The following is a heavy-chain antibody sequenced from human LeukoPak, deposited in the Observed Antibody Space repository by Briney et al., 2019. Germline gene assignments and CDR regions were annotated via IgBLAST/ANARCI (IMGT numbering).Heavy chain of an antibody. D-gene: IGHD3-16*01. CDR2: INKDGSEK. J-gene: IGHJ4*02. Sequence: GESLRLSCICSGMHNYWMTWVRQAPGKGLESVANINKDGSEKYYLDSVKGRITISRDNIKNSVFLQINSLRAEDTGIYYCATDLNWVSHWGQGTLVTVSS. V-gene: IGHV3-7*01. CDR1: GMHNYW. CDR3: ATDLNWVSH.